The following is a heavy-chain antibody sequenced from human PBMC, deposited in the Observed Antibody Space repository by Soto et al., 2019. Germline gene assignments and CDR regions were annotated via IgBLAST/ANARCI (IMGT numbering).Heavy chain of an antibody. CDR1: GLTFNRYS. D-gene: IGHD3-10*01. V-gene: IGHV3-21*01. J-gene: IGHJ5*02. CDR3: ARDPALSDYYGSGSPEDNWFDP. Sequence: PGGSLRLSCSAAGLTFNRYSMNWVRQAPGKGPECVSSISSSSIYISYADSVKGRFTISRDNAKNTLYLQMNSLRAEDTAVYYCARDPALSDYYGSGSPEDNWFDPWGQGTLVTVSS. CDR2: ISSSSIYI.